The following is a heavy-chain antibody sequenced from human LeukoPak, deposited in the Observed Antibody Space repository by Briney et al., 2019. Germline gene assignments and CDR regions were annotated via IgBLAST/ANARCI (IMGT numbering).Heavy chain of an antibody. CDR1: GGSIRTYY. V-gene: IGHV4-59*01. Sequence: SETLSLTCTVSGGSIRTYYWSWIRQPPGKGLEWIGYIYFSGSTSYNPSLKSRVTISVDRSKNQFSLKLSSVAAADTAVYYCARSYDTNFDYWGQGTLVTVSS. CDR2: IYFSGST. D-gene: IGHD3-3*01. CDR3: ARSYDTNFDY. J-gene: IGHJ4*02.